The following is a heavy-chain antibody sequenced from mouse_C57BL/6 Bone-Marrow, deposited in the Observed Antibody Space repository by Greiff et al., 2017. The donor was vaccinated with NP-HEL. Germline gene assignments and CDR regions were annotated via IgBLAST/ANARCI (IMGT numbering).Heavy chain of an antibody. V-gene: IGHV1-69*01. J-gene: IGHJ2*01. Sequence: QVQLQQPGAELVMPGASVKLSCKASGYTFTSYWMHWVKQRPGQGLEWIGEIDPSDSYTNYNQKFKGKSTLTVDKSSSTAYMQLSSLTSEDSAVYYCARGPIFYYSGSSPDYWGQGTTLTVSS. CDR2: IDPSDSYT. D-gene: IGHD1-1*01. CDR1: GYTFTSYW. CDR3: ARGPIFYYSGSSPDY.